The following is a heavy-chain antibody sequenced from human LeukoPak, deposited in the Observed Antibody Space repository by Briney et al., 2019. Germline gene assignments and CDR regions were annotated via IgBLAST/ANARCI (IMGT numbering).Heavy chain of an antibody. CDR1: GGSISSGGYS. CDR2: IYYSGST. Sequence: SETLSLTCAVSGGSISSGGYSWSWIRQPPGKGLEWIGYIYYSGSTYYNPSLKSRVTISVDTSKNQFSLELSSVTAADTAVYYCARQFYGSGSYYIMPRFDPWGQGTLVTVSS. V-gene: IGHV4-30-4*07. D-gene: IGHD3-10*01. CDR3: ARQFYGSGSYYIMPRFDP. J-gene: IGHJ5*02.